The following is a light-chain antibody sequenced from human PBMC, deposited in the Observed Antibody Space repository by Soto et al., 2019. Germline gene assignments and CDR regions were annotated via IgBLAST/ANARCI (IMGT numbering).Light chain of an antibody. CDR3: QQRSSWPRT. Sequence: ENVLTQSPATLSLSPGERATLSCRASQSVSTYLAWFQQKPGQAPRLLIYGASNRATGIPARFSGSGSGTEFTLTISSLEPEDFAVYYCQQRSSWPRTFGQGTKVEIK. CDR1: QSVSTY. V-gene: IGKV3-11*01. CDR2: GAS. J-gene: IGKJ1*01.